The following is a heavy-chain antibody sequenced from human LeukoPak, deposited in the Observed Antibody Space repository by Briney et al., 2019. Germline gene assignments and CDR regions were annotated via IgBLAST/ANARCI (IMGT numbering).Heavy chain of an antibody. CDR1: GGSFSGYY. D-gene: IGHD6-13*01. V-gene: IGHV4-34*01. CDR3: AGKRIAAAVGWFDP. Sequence: PSETLSLTCAVYGGSFSGYYWSWIRQPPGKGLEWIGEINHSGSTDYNPSLKSRVTISIDKSKNHFSLKLSSVTAADTAVYYCAGKRIAAAVGWFDPWGQGTLVTVSS. J-gene: IGHJ5*02. CDR2: INHSGST.